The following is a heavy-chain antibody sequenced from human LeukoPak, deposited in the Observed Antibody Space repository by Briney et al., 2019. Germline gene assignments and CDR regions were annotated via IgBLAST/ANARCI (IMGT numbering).Heavy chain of an antibody. CDR1: GYTFTSYG. CDR3: ARYYPGGAHYYYYMDV. V-gene: IGHV1-18*01. Sequence: ASVKVSCKASGYTFTSYGISWVRQAPGQGLEWMGWISAYNGNTNYAQKLQGRVTMTTNTSTSTAYMELRSLRSDDTAVYYCARYYPGGAHYYYYMDVWGKGTTVTVSS. D-gene: IGHD1-26*01. CDR2: ISAYNGNT. J-gene: IGHJ6*03.